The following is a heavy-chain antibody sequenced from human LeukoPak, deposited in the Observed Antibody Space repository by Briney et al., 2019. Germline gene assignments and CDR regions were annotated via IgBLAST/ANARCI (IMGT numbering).Heavy chain of an antibody. J-gene: IGHJ4*02. CDR3: ARAGYSSGWYVGY. V-gene: IGHV4-59*12. CDR2: IYYSGST. Sequence: TSETLSLTCAVYGGSFSGYYWSWIRQPPGKGLEWIGYIYYSGSTNYNPSLKSRVTISVDTSKNQFSLKLSSVTAADTAVYYCARAGYSSGWYVGYWGQGTLVTVSS. D-gene: IGHD6-19*01. CDR1: GGSFSGYY.